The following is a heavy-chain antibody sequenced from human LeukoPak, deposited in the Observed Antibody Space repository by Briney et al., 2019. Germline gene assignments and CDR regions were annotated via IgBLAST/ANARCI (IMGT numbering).Heavy chain of an antibody. CDR3: ARMYYYDSSGHSLDY. J-gene: IGHJ4*02. CDR2: IYSGGST. CDR1: GFTVSSKY. V-gene: IGHV3-53*01. Sequence: PGGSLRLSCAAAGFTVSSKYMSWVRQAPGKGLEWVSVIYSGGSTYYADSVKGRFTISRDNSKNTLYLQMNSLRAEDTAVYYCARMYYYDSSGHSLDYWGQGTLVTVSS. D-gene: IGHD3-22*01.